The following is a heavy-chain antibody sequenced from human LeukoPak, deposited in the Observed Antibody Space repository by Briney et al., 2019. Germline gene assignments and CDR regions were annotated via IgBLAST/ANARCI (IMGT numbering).Heavy chain of an antibody. Sequence: GASVKVSCKASGYTFTNNFMHWVRQAPGQGLEWMGWINPNSGDTKYAQKFQGRVTMTRDTSISTAYMELTRLRSDDTAVYYCARGGLRVMVYRLYYMDVWGKGTTVTVSS. CDR1: GYTFTNNF. CDR2: INPNSGDT. V-gene: IGHV1-2*02. D-gene: IGHD2-8*01. J-gene: IGHJ6*03. CDR3: ARGGLRVMVYRLYYMDV.